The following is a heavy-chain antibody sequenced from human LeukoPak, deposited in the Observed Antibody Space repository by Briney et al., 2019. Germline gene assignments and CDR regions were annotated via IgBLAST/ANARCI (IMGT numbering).Heavy chain of an antibody. CDR2: ISSSSSTI. CDR3: ARAVPNEYSSSWRWEALDY. D-gene: IGHD6-6*01. V-gene: IGHV3-48*04. J-gene: IGHJ4*02. Sequence: PGGSLRLSCAASGFTFSSYSMNWVRQAPGKGLEWVSYISSSSSTIYYADSVKGRFTISRDNAKNSLYLQMNSLRAEDTAVYYCARAVPNEYSSSWRWEALDYWGQGTLVTVSS. CDR1: GFTFSSYS.